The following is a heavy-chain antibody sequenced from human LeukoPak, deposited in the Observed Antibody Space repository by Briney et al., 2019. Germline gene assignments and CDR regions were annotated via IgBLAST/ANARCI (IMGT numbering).Heavy chain of an antibody. CDR3: ATVVVPAAIMYNWFDP. V-gene: IGHV1-69-2*01. CDR2: VDPEDGET. J-gene: IGHJ5*02. Sequence: GAPVKVSCKASGYTFTDYYMHWVQQAPGKGLEWMGRVDPEDGETIYAEKFQGRVTITADTSTDTAYMELSSLRSEDTAVYYCATVVVPAAIMYNWFDPWGQGTLVTVSS. D-gene: IGHD2-2*02. CDR1: GYTFTDYY.